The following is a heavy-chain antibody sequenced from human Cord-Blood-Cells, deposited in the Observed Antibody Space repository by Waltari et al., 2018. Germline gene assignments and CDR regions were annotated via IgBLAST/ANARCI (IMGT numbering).Heavy chain of an antibody. D-gene: IGHD2-21*01. CDR3: AREKYCGGDCYDAFDI. J-gene: IGHJ3*02. V-gene: IGHV1-69*06. CDR1: GGTFSSYA. Sequence: QVQLVQSGAEVKKPGSSVKVSCKASGGTFSSYAISWVRQAPGQGLEWMGGIIPIFGTANYAQKFQGRVTITADKSTSTAYMELSSLRSEDTAVYYCAREKYCGGDCYDAFDIWGQGTMVTVSS. CDR2: IIPIFGTA.